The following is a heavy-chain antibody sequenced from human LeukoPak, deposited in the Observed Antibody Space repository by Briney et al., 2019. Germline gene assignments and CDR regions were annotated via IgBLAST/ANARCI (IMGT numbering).Heavy chain of an antibody. D-gene: IGHD6-19*01. CDR1: GFTFSDYY. CDR3: ARVSSSGWRGLDY. J-gene: IGHJ4*02. V-gene: IGHV3-11*01. Sequence: GGSLRLSCAASGFTFSDYYMSWIRQAPGKGLEWVPYISSSGSTIYYADSVKGRFTISRDNAKNSLYLQMNSLRAEDTAVYYCARVSSSGWRGLDYWGQGTLVTVSS. CDR2: ISSSGSTI.